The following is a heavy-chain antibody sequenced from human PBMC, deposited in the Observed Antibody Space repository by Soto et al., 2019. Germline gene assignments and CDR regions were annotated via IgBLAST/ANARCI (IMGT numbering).Heavy chain of an antibody. CDR2: ISSSSYI. CDR1: GLTFSSYS. CDR3: ARGLDIVVVVAAQAPDDAFDI. D-gene: IGHD2-15*01. Sequence: GGSLRLSCAASGLTFSSYSMNWVRQAPGKGLEWVSSISSSSYIYYADSVKGRFTISRDNAKNSLYLQMNSLRAEDTAVYYCARGLDIVVVVAAQAPDDAFDIWGQGTMVTVSS. V-gene: IGHV3-21*01. J-gene: IGHJ3*02.